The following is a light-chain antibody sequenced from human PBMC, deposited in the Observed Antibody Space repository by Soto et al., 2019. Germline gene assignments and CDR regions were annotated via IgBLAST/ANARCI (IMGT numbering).Light chain of an antibody. V-gene: IGKV1-33*01. Sequence: DIQMTQSSSSLSASVGDRVTITCQVSQDITKYLNWYQQKPGKAPKLLIYGASSLETGVPPRFTGSGSATQFTFTISSLQPEDVAAYYCQQYGNFPYTFGQGTELKIK. CDR3: QQYGNFPYT. J-gene: IGKJ2*01. CDR2: GAS. CDR1: QDITKY.